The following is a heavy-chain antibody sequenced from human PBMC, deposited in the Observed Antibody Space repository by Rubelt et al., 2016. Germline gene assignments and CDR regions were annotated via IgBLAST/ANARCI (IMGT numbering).Heavy chain of an antibody. CDR2: ISAYNSNT. CDR3: ARVEYYYDSSGYSDY. CDR1: GYTFTSYG. V-gene: IGHV1-18*01. J-gene: IGHJ4*02. Sequence: QVQLVQSGAEVKKPGASVKVSCKASGYTFTSYGISWVRQAPGQGLEWMGWISAYNSNTNYAQKLQGRVTMTTDTSTSTAYRELRSLRSDDTAVYYCARVEYYYDSSGYSDYWGQGTLVTVSS. D-gene: IGHD3-22*01.